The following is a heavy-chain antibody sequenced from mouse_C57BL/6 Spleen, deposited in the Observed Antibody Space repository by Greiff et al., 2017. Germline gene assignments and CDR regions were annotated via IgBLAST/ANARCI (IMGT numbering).Heavy chain of an antibody. J-gene: IGHJ3*01. D-gene: IGHD1-1*01. V-gene: IGHV1-5*01. CDR1: GYTFTSYW. CDR2: IYPGHSDT. Sequence: VPLQQSGTVLARPGASVKMSCKTSGYTFTSYWMHWVKQRPGQGLEWIGAIYPGHSDTSYNQKFKGKAKLTAVTSASTAYMELSSLTNEDSAVYYCTNSHYYGSSWFAYWGQGTLVTVSA. CDR3: TNSHYYGSSWFAY.